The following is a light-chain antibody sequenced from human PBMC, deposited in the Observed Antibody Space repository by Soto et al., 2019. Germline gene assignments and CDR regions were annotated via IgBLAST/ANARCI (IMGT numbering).Light chain of an antibody. CDR1: QSLLHSNGYNY. V-gene: IGKV2-28*01. CDR2: LGS. J-gene: IGKJ1*01. CDR3: MQPLESWT. Sequence: DIVMTQSPLSLPVTPGEPASISCRSSQSLLHSNGYNYLDWYLQKPGQSPQLLIYLGSNRASGVPDRFSGSGSGTDFTLKISRVAAEDVAVYYCMQPLESWTVGQGTKVDSK.